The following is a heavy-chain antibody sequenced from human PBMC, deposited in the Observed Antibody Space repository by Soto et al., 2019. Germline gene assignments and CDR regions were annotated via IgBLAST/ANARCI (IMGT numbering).Heavy chain of an antibody. CDR2: IKQDGSEK. CDR3: ARLGYCSSTSCYDAFDI. D-gene: IGHD2-2*01. V-gene: IGHV3-7*01. Sequence: GGSLRLSCAASGFTFSSYWMSWVRQAPGKGLEWVANIKQDGSEKYDVDSVKGRFTISRDNAKNSLYLQMNSLRAEDTAVYYCARLGYCSSTSCYDAFDIWGQGTMVTVSS. CDR1: GFTFSSYW. J-gene: IGHJ3*02.